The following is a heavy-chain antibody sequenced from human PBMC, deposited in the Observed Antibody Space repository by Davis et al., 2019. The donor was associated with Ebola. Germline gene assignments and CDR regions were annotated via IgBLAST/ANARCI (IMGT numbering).Heavy chain of an antibody. CDR1: GYSFTNHW. CDR2: INPGDSDT. J-gene: IGHJ3*02. D-gene: IGHD3-22*01. CDR3: ARRPDYYDSSGYPTAFDI. Sequence: PGGSLRLSCKGSGYSFTNHWIAWVRQMPGKGLEWMGIINPGDSDTRYSPSFQGQVTISADKSISTAYLQWSSLKASDTAMYYCARRPDYYDSSGYPTAFDIWGQGTMVTVSS. V-gene: IGHV5-51*01.